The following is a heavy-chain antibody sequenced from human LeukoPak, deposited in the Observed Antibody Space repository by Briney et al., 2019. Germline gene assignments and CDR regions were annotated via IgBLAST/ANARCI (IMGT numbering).Heavy chain of an antibody. Sequence: PGGSLRLSCAASGFDFSSNWMHWVRHAAGQGLVWVSRIKGDGISTNYADSVKGRITISRDIAKNTLYLQMNSLRAEDTGVYYCAKDHYWSIDYWGRGTLVTVSS. J-gene: IGHJ4*02. CDR1: GFDFSSNW. V-gene: IGHV3-74*01. CDR3: AKDHYWSIDY. CDR2: IKGDGIST. D-gene: IGHD3-3*01.